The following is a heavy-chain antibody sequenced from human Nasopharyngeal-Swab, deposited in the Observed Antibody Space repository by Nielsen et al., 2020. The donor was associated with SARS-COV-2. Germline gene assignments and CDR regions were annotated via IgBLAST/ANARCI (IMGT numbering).Heavy chain of an antibody. CDR3: ARDYSGYDYLWYYYYYMDV. J-gene: IGHJ6*03. CDR1: GFTFSSYS. V-gene: IGHV3-48*04. Sequence: GGSLRLSCAASGFTFSSYSMNWVRQAPGKGLEWVSYISSSSSTIYYADSVKGRFTISRDNAKNSLYLQMNSLRAEDTAVYYCARDYSGYDYLWYYYYYMDVWGKGTTVTVSS. CDR2: ISSSSSTI. D-gene: IGHD5-12*01.